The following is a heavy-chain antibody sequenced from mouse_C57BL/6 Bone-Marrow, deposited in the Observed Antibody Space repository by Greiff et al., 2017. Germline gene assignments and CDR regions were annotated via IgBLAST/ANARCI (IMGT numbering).Heavy chain of an antibody. J-gene: IGHJ2*01. CDR2: INPYNGDT. Sequence: VPVKQSGPELVKPGDSVKISCKASGYSFTGYFMNWVMQSHGKSLEWIGRINPYNGDTFYNQKFKGKATLTVDKSSSTAHMELRSLTSEDSAVYYCARSTMITAYYFDYWGQGTTLTVSS. D-gene: IGHD2-4*01. CDR1: GYSFTGYF. CDR3: ARSTMITAYYFDY. V-gene: IGHV1-20*01.